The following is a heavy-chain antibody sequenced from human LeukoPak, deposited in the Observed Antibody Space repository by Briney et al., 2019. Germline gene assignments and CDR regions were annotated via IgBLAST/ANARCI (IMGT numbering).Heavy chain of an antibody. CDR1: GYTFASYD. D-gene: IGHD3-16*01. CDR3: ARDLVLYAFDI. V-gene: IGHV1-8*01. Sequence: ASVKVSCKASGYTFASYDINWVRQATGQGLEWMGWMNPNSGNTGYAQKFQGRVTMTRDTSISTAYMELSRLRSDDTAVYYCARDLVLYAFDIWGQGTMVTVSS. J-gene: IGHJ3*02. CDR2: MNPNSGNT.